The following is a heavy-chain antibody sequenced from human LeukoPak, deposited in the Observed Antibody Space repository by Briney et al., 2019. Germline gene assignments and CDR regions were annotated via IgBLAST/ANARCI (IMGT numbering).Heavy chain of an antibody. D-gene: IGHD3-16*02. V-gene: IGHV1-69*06. Sequence: SVKVSCKASGGTFNSYAISWVRQAPGQGLEWMGGIIPIFGTANYAQKFQGRVTITADKSTSTAYMELSSLRSEDTAVYYCARSYDYVWGSYRPNFDYWGQGTLVTVSS. CDR2: IIPIFGTA. CDR1: GGTFNSYA. J-gene: IGHJ4*02. CDR3: ARSYDYVWGSYRPNFDY.